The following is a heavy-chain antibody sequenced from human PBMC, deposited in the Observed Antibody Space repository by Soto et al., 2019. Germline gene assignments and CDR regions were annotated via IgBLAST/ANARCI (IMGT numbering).Heavy chain of an antibody. J-gene: IGHJ3*02. CDR2: IYPGDSDT. CDR3: ATRYRSGGSCADAFDI. Sequence: GESLNISCKCSGYSFTSYWIGWVRQMPGKGLEWMGIIYPGDSDTRYSPSFQGQVTISADKSISTAYLQWSSLKASDTAMYYCATRYRSGGSCADAFDICGEGTMVTVSS. V-gene: IGHV5-51*01. CDR1: GYSFTSYW. D-gene: IGHD2-15*01.